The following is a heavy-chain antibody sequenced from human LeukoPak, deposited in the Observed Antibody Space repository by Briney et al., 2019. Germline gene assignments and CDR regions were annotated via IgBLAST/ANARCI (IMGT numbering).Heavy chain of an antibody. J-gene: IGHJ5*02. Sequence: GGSLRLSCAASGFTFSSYEMNWVRQAPGKGLEWVSYISSSGSTIYYADSVKGRFTISRDNAKNSLYLQMNSLRAEDTAVYYCARDVSLGWFDPWGQGTLVTVSS. D-gene: IGHD1-26*01. V-gene: IGHV3-48*03. CDR1: GFTFSSYE. CDR3: ARDVSLGWFDP. CDR2: ISSSGSTI.